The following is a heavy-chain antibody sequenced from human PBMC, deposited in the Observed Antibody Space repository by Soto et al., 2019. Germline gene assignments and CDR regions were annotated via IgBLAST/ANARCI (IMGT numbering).Heavy chain of an antibody. CDR2: IKSKTDGGTT. CDR3: TTWSYYYDSSGYYWSDY. CDR1: GFTFSNAW. Sequence: KPGGSLRLSCAASGFTFSNAWMSWVRQAPGKGLEWVGRIKSKTDGGTTDYAAPVKGRFTISRDDSKNTLYLQMNSLKTEDTAVYYCTTWSYYYDSSGYYWSDYWGQGTLVTVSS. V-gene: IGHV3-15*01. J-gene: IGHJ4*02. D-gene: IGHD3-22*01.